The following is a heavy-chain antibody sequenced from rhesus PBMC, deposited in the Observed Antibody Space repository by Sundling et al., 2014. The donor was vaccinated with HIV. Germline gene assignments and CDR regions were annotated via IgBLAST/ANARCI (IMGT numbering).Heavy chain of an antibody. Sequence: EVQLVESGGGVVQPGGSLRLSCAASGFTFDDYAMHWVRLVLGKGLEWVSTISWSGDRTGYADSVKGRFTISRDNVKNSLYLQMNRLRAEDTGLYYCARAKTVPSWFFDLWGPGTPITISS. CDR1: GFTFDDYA. V-gene: IGHV3-78*01. CDR3: ARAKTVPSWFFDL. D-gene: IGHD4-23*01. J-gene: IGHJ2*01. CDR2: ISWSGDRT.